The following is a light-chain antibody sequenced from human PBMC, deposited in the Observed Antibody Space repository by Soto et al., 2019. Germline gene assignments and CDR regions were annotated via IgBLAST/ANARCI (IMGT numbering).Light chain of an antibody. V-gene: IGKV3-20*01. CDR2: GAS. Sequence: EIVLTQSPGTLSLSPGERATLSCRASQSVSSSYLAWYQQKPGQAPRLLIYGASSSATGIPDRFSGSGSGTDFTLTISTLEPEDLAVYYCQQYGSSPLTFGQGNKVEIK. CDR1: QSVSSSY. CDR3: QQYGSSPLT. J-gene: IGKJ1*01.